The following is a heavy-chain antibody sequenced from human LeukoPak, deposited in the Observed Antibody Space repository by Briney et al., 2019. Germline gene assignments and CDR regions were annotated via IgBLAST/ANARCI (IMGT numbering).Heavy chain of an antibody. Sequence: SETLSLTCAVYGGSFSGYYWSWIRQPPGKGLEWIGEINHSGSTNYNPSLKSRVTISVDTSKNQFSLKLSSVTAADTAVYYCARDRYCSGGSCYRSYYYYMGVWGKGPRSPSP. V-gene: IGHV4-34*01. J-gene: IGHJ6*03. CDR1: GGSFSGYY. CDR2: INHSGST. D-gene: IGHD2-15*01. CDR3: ARDRYCSGGSCYRSYYYYMGV.